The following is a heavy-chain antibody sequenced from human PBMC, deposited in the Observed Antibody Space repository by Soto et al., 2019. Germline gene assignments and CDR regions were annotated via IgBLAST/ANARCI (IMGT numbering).Heavy chain of an antibody. CDR3: AKDVYRTVTASHYYYGMDV. CDR1: GFTFSDYA. CDR2: ITGRGGST. V-gene: IGHV3-23*01. D-gene: IGHD4-4*01. Sequence: PGGSLRLSCAASGFTFSDYAMNWVRRAPGKGLEWVSSITGRGGSTYYADSVKGRLTISRDNSKNRLFLQMNSLRVEDTAVYYCAKDVYRTVTASHYYYGMDVWGQGTTVTVSS. J-gene: IGHJ6*02.